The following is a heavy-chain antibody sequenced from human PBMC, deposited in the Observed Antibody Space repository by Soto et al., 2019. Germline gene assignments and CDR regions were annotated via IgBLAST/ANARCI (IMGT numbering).Heavy chain of an antibody. CDR3: ARDMGGYYYDSSRYYPTDAFDI. D-gene: IGHD3-22*01. J-gene: IGHJ3*02. V-gene: IGHV1-2*02. CDR1: GYTFTGYY. CDR2: INPNSGGT. Sequence: QVQLVQSGAEVKKPGASVKVSCKASGYTFTGYYMHWVRQAPGQGLEWMGWINPNSGGTNYAQKCQGRVPMTRDRSICTASMVLSRVGSDDTDVYYCARDMGGYYYDSSRYYPTDAFDIWGQGTMVTVCS.